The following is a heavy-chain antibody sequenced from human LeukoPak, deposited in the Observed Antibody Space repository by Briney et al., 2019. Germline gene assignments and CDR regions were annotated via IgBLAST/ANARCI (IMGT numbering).Heavy chain of an antibody. D-gene: IGHD7-27*01. CDR2: INHSGST. Sequence: SETLSLTCAVYGGSLSGYYWSWIRQPPGKGLEWIGEINHSGSTNYNPSLKSRVTISVDTSKNQFSLKLSSVTAADTAVYYCARDNWGSLDYWGQGILVTVSS. J-gene: IGHJ4*02. CDR1: GGSLSGYY. CDR3: ARDNWGSLDY. V-gene: IGHV4-34*01.